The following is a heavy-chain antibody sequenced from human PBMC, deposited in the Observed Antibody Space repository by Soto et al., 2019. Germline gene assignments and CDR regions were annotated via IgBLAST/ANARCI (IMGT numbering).Heavy chain of an antibody. Sequence: SETLSLTXTVSGGSISSGDYYWSWIRQPPGKGLEWIGYIYYSGSTYYNPSLKSRVTISVDTSKNQFSLKLSSVTAADTAVYYCAREDIVGGGFDPWGQGTLVTVSS. J-gene: IGHJ5*02. CDR2: IYYSGST. CDR3: AREDIVGGGFDP. D-gene: IGHD2-15*01. CDR1: GGSISSGDYY. V-gene: IGHV4-30-4*01.